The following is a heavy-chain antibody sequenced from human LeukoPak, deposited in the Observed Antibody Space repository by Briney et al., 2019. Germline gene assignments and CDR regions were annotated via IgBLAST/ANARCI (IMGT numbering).Heavy chain of an antibody. Sequence: PGRSLRLSCAASGFTFSSYEMNWVRQAPGKGLEWVSYISSSGSTIYYADSVKGRFTTSRDNAKNSLYLQMNSLRAEDTAVYYCARSSIFGELPTDYWGQGTLVTVSS. J-gene: IGHJ4*02. CDR1: GFTFSSYE. D-gene: IGHD3-10*01. CDR2: ISSSGSTI. CDR3: ARSSIFGELPTDY. V-gene: IGHV3-48*03.